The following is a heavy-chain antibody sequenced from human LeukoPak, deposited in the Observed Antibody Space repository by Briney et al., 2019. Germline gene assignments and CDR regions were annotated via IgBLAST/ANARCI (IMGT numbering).Heavy chain of an antibody. D-gene: IGHD3-10*01. CDR2: LTGNGSTP. Sequence: GGSLRLSCAASGFTFSSSAMSWVRQSPGKGLEWISSLTGNGSTPSYADYVKGRFTVSRANSKNTLFLQMNSLRVDDTAVYYSAKYRRLVPTGLVGSYFFDNWGPGTQVTVSS. CDR1: GFTFSSSA. CDR3: AKYRRLVPTGLVGSYFFDN. V-gene: IGHV3-23*01. J-gene: IGHJ4*02.